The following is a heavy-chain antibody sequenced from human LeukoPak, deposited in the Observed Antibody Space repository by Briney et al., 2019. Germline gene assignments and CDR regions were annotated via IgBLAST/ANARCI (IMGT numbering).Heavy chain of an antibody. V-gene: IGHV3-72*01. CDR2: TRNKANSYTT. J-gene: IGHJ4*02. Sequence: PGGSLRLSCAASGFTFSDHYMDWVRQAPGKGLEWVGRTRNKANSYTTEYAASVRGRFTISRDESKNSLYLQMNSLKTEDTAVYYCARGLNSFDRWGRGTLVTVSS. CDR1: GFTFSDHY. D-gene: IGHD4-23*01. CDR3: ARGLNSFDR.